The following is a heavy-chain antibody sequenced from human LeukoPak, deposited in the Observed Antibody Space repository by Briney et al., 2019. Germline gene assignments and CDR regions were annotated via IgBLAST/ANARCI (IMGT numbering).Heavy chain of an antibody. CDR2: ISGSGGST. V-gene: IGHV3-23*01. J-gene: IGHJ4*02. CDR3: AKDYADCSSTSCGDFDY. CDR1: GFTFSSYA. Sequence: PGGSLRLSCAASGFTFSSYAMSWVRQAPGKGLEWVSAISGSGGSTYYADSVKGRFTISRDNSKNTLYLQMNSLRAEDTAVYYCAKDYADCSSTSCGDFDYWGQGTLVTVSS. D-gene: IGHD2-2*01.